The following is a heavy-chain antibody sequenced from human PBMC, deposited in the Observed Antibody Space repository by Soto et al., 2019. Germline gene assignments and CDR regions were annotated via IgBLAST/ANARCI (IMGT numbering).Heavy chain of an antibody. J-gene: IGHJ4*02. Sequence: VASVKVSCKASGGTFSSYAISWVRQAPGQGLEWMGGIIPIFGTANYAQKFQGRVTITADESTSTAYMELSSLRSEDTAVYYCASGPRGSPYNWNDVGDYWGQGTLVTVSS. V-gene: IGHV1-69*13. CDR2: IIPIFGTA. D-gene: IGHD1-20*01. CDR3: ASGPRGSPYNWNDVGDY. CDR1: GGTFSSYA.